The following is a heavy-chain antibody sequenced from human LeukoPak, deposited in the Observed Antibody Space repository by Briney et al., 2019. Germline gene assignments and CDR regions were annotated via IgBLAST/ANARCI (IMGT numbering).Heavy chain of an antibody. CDR2: IKQDGSEK. CDR1: GFIFSTHW. J-gene: IGHJ4*02. Sequence: PGGSLRLSFAGSGFIFSTHWMIWVRQAPGKGLEWVANIKQDGSEKYYVDSVKGRFTISRDNTKSSMYLEMNSLRAEDTAVYYCVRYRDGEYDFWGQGTLVTVSS. V-gene: IGHV3-7*01. CDR3: VRYRDGEYDF. D-gene: IGHD4-17*01.